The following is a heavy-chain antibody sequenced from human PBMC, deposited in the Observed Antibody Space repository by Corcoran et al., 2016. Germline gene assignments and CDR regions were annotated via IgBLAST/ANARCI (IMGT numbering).Heavy chain of an antibody. V-gene: IGHV4-39*01. D-gene: IGHD3-3*01. Sequence: QLQLQESGPGLVKPSETLSLTCTVSGGSISSSSYYWGWIRQPPGKGLEWIGSIYYSGSTYYNPSLKSRVTISVDTSKNQFSLKLSSVTAADTAVYYGARHTQITIFKALSGWFDPWGQGTLVTVSS. CDR1: GGSISSSSYY. J-gene: IGHJ5*02. CDR3: ARHTQITIFKALSGWFDP. CDR2: IYYSGST.